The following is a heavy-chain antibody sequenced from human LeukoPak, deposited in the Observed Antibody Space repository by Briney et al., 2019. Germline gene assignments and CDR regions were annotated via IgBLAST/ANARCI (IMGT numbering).Heavy chain of an antibody. CDR2: IYYSGST. CDR1: GGSISSYY. D-gene: IGHD3-10*01. CDR3: ARAYPLDVLLWFGEPQGFDY. V-gene: IGHV4-59*01. J-gene: IGHJ4*02. Sequence: SETLSLTCTVSGGSISSYYWSWIRQPPGKGLEWIGYIYYSGSTNYNPSLKSRVAISVDTSKNQFSLKLSSVTAADTAVYYCARAYPLDVLLWFGEPQGFDYWGQGTLVTVSS.